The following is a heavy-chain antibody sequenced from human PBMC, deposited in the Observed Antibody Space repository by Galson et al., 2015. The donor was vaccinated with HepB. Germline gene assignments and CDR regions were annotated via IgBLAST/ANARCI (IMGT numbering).Heavy chain of an antibody. CDR1: GFTVNRYW. V-gene: IGHV3-74*01. J-gene: IGHJ4*02. CDR2: INEDGSRI. D-gene: IGHD3-10*01. Sequence: SLRLSCAASGFTVNRYWMHWVRQVPGKGLVWVSRINEDGSRIDYADSVKGRFTISRDHAKNTLHLQVSSLRAEDTAVYYCSRDTFGPDDYWGQGTLVTVSS. CDR3: SRDTFGPDDY.